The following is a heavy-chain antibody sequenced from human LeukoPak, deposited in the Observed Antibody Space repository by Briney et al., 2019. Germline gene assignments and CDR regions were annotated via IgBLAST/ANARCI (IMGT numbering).Heavy chain of an antibody. D-gene: IGHD2-15*01. CDR1: GFTFSSYG. J-gene: IGHJ4*02. Sequence: GRSLRLSCAASGFTFSSYGVHWVRQAPGKGLEWVAVISYDGSNKYYADSVKGRFTISRDNSKNTLYLQMNSLRAEDTAVYYCAKDRGYCSGGSCYSFYFDYWGQGTLVTVSS. V-gene: IGHV3-30*18. CDR2: ISYDGSNK. CDR3: AKDRGYCSGGSCYSFYFDY.